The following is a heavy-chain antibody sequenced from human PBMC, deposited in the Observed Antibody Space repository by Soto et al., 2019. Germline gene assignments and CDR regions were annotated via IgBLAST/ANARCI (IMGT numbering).Heavy chain of an antibody. CDR1: GFTFSNAW. D-gene: IGHD3-9*01. CDR3: TTDDILSGHWVRNYYYYGMDV. J-gene: IGHJ6*02. V-gene: IGHV3-15*01. CDR2: IKSKTDGGTT. Sequence: GGSLRLSRAASGFTFSNAWMSWVRQAPGKGLEWVGRIKSKTDGGTTDYAAPVKGRFTISRDDSKNTLYLQMNSLKTEDTAVYYCTTDDILSGHWVRNYYYYGMDVWGQGTTVTVSS.